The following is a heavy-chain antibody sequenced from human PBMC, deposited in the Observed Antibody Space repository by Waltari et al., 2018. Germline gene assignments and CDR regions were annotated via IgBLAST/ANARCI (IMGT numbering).Heavy chain of an antibody. CDR2: INYSGST. V-gene: IGHV4-39*01. CDR1: GGSISSSSYY. CDR3: ARLRSIAAAGKQPVY. D-gene: IGHD6-13*01. J-gene: IGHJ4*02. Sequence: QLQLQESGPGLVKPSETLSLTCTVSGGSISSSSYYWGWIRQPPGKGLEWIGSINYSGSTYDNPALKSRVTISVDTSKNQFSLKLSSVTAADTAVYYGARLRSIAAAGKQPVYWGQGTLVTVSS.